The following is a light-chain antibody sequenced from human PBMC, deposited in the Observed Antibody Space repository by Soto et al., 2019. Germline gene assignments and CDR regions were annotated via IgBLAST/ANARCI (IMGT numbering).Light chain of an antibody. Sequence: IQLTQSPSSLSASVGDRVTITCRASQGISSYLAWYQQKPGKVPKLLIYAASTLQSGVPSRFSGSGSGTDFTLTISSLQPEDVATYYCQKYYSARWTFGQGTKVDIK. CDR1: QGISSY. J-gene: IGKJ1*01. CDR3: QKYYSARWT. CDR2: AAS. V-gene: IGKV1-27*01.